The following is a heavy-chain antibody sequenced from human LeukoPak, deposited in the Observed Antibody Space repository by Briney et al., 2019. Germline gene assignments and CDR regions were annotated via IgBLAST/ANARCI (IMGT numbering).Heavy chain of an antibody. J-gene: IGHJ4*02. CDR3: ARGRGVDY. CDR2: VKPDGSER. CDR1: GFTFSGYW. Sequence: GGSLRLSCAASGFTFSGYWMSWVRQAPGKGLEWVANVKPDGSERYYVDSVKGRFTISRDNAKNSLYLQMDSLRAEDTAVYYCARGRGVDYWGRGTLVTVSS. D-gene: IGHD5-24*01. V-gene: IGHV3-7*01.